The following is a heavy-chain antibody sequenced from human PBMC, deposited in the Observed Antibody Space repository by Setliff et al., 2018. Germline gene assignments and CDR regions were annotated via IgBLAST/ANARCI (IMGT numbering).Heavy chain of an antibody. CDR2: ISAYNGNT. CDR3: ARDPFGNPVFDP. V-gene: IGHV1-18*01. D-gene: IGHD3-10*01. Sequence: GASVKVSCKASGYTFTSYGISWVRQAPGQGLEWMGWISAYNGNTNYAQKLQGRVTMTTDTSTSTAYMELRSLRAEDTAVYYCARDPFGNPVFDPWGQGTLVTVSS. CDR1: GYTFTSYG. J-gene: IGHJ5*02.